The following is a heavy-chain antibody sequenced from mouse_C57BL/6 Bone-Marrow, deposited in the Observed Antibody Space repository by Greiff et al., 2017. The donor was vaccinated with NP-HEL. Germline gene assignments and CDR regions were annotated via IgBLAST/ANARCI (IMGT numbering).Heavy chain of an antibody. CDR3: ARAYPYAMDY. V-gene: IGHV5-17*01. CDR2: ISSGSSTI. J-gene: IGHJ4*01. D-gene: IGHD2-10*01. CDR1: GFTFSDYG. Sequence: EVKVVESGGGLVKPGGSLKLSCAASGFTFSDYGMHWVRQAPEKGLEWVAYISSGSSTIYYADTVKGRFTISRDNAKNTLFLQMTSLRSEDTAMYYCARAYPYAMDYWGQGTSVTVSS.